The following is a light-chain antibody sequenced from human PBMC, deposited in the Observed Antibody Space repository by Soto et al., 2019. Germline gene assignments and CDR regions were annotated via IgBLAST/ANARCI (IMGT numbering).Light chain of an antibody. V-gene: IGKV1-5*01. J-gene: IGKJ1*01. Sequence: MQINESPSTLSAYVGDTVVVTCRASQSVSGWLAWDQQKPWEAPKLLIYDACALPRGVPSRFSGSGSGTKFTLTIASLQPDDFATYYWQQYETCLGTFCPGTKVDIK. CDR2: DAC. CDR1: QSVSGW. CDR3: QQYETCLGT.